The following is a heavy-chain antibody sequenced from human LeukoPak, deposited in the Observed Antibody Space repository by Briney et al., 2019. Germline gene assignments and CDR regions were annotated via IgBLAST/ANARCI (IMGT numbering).Heavy chain of an antibody. D-gene: IGHD6-19*01. V-gene: IGHV4-39*01. CDR3: ARGIAVAGTGKY. CDR2: IHYTGST. Sequence: NTSETLSLTCAVSGGSISGSSFYWGWIRQPPGKGLEWIGSIHYTGSTDYNPSLKSRVTVSVDTSKNQFSLKLSSVTAADTAIYYCARGIAVAGTGKYWGQGTQVTVSS. J-gene: IGHJ4*02. CDR1: GGSISGSSFY.